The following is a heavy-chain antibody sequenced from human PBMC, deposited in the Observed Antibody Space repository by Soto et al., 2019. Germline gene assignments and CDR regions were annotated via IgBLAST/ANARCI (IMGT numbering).Heavy chain of an antibody. CDR3: ARAMVQQYYYYYLDV. CDR2: ICYDGTNK. V-gene: IGHV3-33*01. D-gene: IGHD1-1*01. J-gene: IGHJ6*03. CDR1: GFTFSSYG. Sequence: QVQLVESGGGVVQPGRSLRLSCAASGFTFSSYGMHWVRQAPSKGLEWVAVICYDGTNKYYADSVKGRFTISRDNSRITLYLQMNRLRAEDTAVYYCARAMVQQYYYYYLDVWGNGTTVAVSS.